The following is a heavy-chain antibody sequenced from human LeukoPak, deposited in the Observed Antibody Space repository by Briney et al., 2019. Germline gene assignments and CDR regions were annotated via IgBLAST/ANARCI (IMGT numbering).Heavy chain of an antibody. J-gene: IGHJ4*02. CDR1: GITLSNYG. CDR3: AKRGVVIRVIILGFHKEAYYFDS. D-gene: IGHD3-10*01. CDR2: LSGSGGGT. Sequence: GGSLRLSCAVSGITLSNYGMSWVRQAPGKGLEWVAGLSGSGGGTNYADSVKGRFTISRDNAKNTLYLQMNSLRAEDTAVYFCAKRGVVIRVIILGFHKEAYYFDSWGQGALVTVSS. V-gene: IGHV3-23*01.